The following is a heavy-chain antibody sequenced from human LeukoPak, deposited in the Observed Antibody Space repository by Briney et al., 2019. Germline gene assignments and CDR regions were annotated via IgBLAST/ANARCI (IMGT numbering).Heavy chain of an antibody. V-gene: IGHV1-69*13. CDR3: ARGAMVGATTRRYFDY. J-gene: IGHJ4*02. D-gene: IGHD1-26*01. CDR1: GDTFSSYA. Sequence: GASVKVSCKASGDTFSSYAISWVRQAPGQGLEWMGGIIPIFGTANCAQKFQGRVTITADESTSTAYMELSSLRSEDTAVYYCARGAMVGATTRRYFDYWGQGTLVTVSS. CDR2: IIPIFGTA.